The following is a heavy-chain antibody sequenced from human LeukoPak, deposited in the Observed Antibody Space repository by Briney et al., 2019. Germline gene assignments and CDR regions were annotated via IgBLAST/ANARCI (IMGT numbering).Heavy chain of an antibody. CDR3: ASFPLVRGVRGWPLDY. CDR2: INPNSGGT. Sequence: ASVKVSCKASGYTFTGYYMHWVRQAPGQGLEWMGRINPNSGGTNYAQKFQGRVTMTRDTSISTAYMELSRLRSDDTAVYYCASFPLVRGVRGWPLDYWGQGTLVTVSS. V-gene: IGHV1-2*06. CDR1: GYTFTGYY. J-gene: IGHJ4*02. D-gene: IGHD3-10*01.